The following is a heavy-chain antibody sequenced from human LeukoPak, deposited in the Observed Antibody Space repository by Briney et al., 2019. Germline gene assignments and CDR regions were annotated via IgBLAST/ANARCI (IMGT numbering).Heavy chain of an antibody. D-gene: IGHD3-3*01. J-gene: IGHJ4*02. V-gene: IGHV4-34*01. CDR3: ARDLSGSGYIDY. Sequence: PSETLSLTCAVYGGSFSGYYWSWIRQPPGKGLEWIGEINHSGSTNYNPSLKSRVTISVDTSKNQFSLKLSSVTAADTAVYYCARDLSGSGYIDYWGQGTLVTVSS. CDR1: GGSFSGYY. CDR2: INHSGST.